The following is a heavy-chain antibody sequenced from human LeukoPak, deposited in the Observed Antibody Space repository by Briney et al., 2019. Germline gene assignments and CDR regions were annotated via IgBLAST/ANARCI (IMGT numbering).Heavy chain of an antibody. CDR1: GGTFSSYA. J-gene: IGHJ5*02. CDR3: ARGITMVRGDPASFDP. Sequence: SVKVSCKASGGTFSSYAISWVRQAPGQGLKWMGGIIPIFGTANYAQKFQGRVTITADESTSTAYMELSSLRSEDTAVYYCARGITMVRGDPASFDPWGEGDLVTVSS. D-gene: IGHD3-10*01. CDR2: IIPIFGTA. V-gene: IGHV1-69*13.